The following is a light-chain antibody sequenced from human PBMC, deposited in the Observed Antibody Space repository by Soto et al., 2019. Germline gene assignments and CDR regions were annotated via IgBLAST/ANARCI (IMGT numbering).Light chain of an antibody. CDR3: QQYGSSPPWT. CDR1: HSVSSSY. Sequence: EIVLTQSPGTLSLSPGERATLSFCAIHSVSSSYLAWYQQKPGQAPRLLIYGASSRATGIPDRFSGSGSGTDFTLTISRLEPEDFAVYYCQQYGSSPPWTFGQGTKVDIK. V-gene: IGKV3-20*01. J-gene: IGKJ1*01. CDR2: GAS.